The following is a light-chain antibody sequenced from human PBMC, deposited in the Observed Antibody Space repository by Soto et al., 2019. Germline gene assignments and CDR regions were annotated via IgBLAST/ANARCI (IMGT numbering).Light chain of an antibody. CDR2: DAS. J-gene: IGKJ5*01. CDR3: QQYNNWPPIT. V-gene: IGKV3-20*01. Sequence: IVLTQSPGTLSLSPGETVTLSCRASQSVSSRFLAWYQQKPGRAPRVLIYDASTRATGIPDRFSGSGSGTDFTLTISSLQSEDFAVYYCQQYNNWPPITFGQGTRLEIK. CDR1: QSVSSRF.